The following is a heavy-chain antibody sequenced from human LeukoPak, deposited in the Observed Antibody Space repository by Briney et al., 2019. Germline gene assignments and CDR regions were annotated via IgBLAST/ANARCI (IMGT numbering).Heavy chain of an antibody. CDR1: RFTFSSSW. CDR3: AIGDYFDY. CDR2: IKQDGSEK. V-gene: IGHV3-7*01. Sequence: GGSLRLSCAASRFTFSSSWMSWVRQAPGMGLEWVANIKQDGSEKYYVDSVKGRFTISRDNAKNSLYLQMNSLRAEDTAVYYCAIGDYFDYWGQGTLVTVSS. J-gene: IGHJ4*02. D-gene: IGHD2-15*01.